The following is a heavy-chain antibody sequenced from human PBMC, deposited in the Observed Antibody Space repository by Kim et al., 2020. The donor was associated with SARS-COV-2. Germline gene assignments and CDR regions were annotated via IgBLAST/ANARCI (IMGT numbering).Heavy chain of an antibody. V-gene: IGHV3-23*01. D-gene: IGHD1-26*01. J-gene: IGHJ6*02. Sequence: GSGGTTKYADSVKGRFTIPRDISRDTLYLQMNSLRAEDTAVYYCAKGWAVWGQGTAVTVSS. CDR3: AKGWAV. CDR2: GSGGTT.